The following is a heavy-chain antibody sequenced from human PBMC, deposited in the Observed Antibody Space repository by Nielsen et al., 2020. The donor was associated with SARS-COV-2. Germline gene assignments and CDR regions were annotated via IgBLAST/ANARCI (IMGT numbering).Heavy chain of an antibody. Sequence: GESLKISCAASGFTFSSYAMHWVRQAPGKGLEWVAVISYDGSNKYYADSVKGRFTISRDNSKNTLYLQMNSLKAEDTAVYYCARDLLAGPAMVFQRGYYYYGMDVWGQGTTVTVSS. CDR2: ISYDGSNK. D-gene: IGHD5-18*01. J-gene: IGHJ6*02. V-gene: IGHV3-30-3*01. CDR1: GFTFSSYA. CDR3: ARDLLAGPAMVFQRGYYYYGMDV.